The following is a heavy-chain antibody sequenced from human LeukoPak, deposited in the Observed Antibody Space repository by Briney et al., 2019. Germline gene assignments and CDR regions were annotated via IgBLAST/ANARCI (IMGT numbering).Heavy chain of an antibody. V-gene: IGHV4-59*01. Sequence: SETLSLTCTVSGGSINYYYWSWIRQSPGKGLEWIGYIYYTGRTKYNPSLQSRVTISVDTSKNQFSLNLSSVSAADTAVYFCTRVSIHGDSDYRGQGTLVTVSS. J-gene: IGHJ4*02. CDR3: TRVSIHGDSDY. CDR2: IYYTGRT. CDR1: GGSINYYY. D-gene: IGHD3-16*02.